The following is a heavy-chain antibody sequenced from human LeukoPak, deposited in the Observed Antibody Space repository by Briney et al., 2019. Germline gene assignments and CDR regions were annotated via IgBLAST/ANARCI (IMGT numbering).Heavy chain of an antibody. CDR3: ARHVWFGELFD. J-gene: IGHJ4*02. D-gene: IGHD3-10*01. CDR2: IYHSGST. V-gene: IGHV4-30-2*01. CDR1: GGSISSGGYS. Sequence: TLSLTCAVSGGSISSGGYSWSWIRQPPGKGLEWIGYIYHSGSTYYNPSLKSRVTISVDRSKNQFSLKLSSVTAADTAVYYCARHVWFGELFDWGQGTLVTVSS.